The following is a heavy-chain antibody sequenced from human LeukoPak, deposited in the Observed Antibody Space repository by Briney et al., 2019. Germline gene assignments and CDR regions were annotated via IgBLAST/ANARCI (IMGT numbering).Heavy chain of an antibody. Sequence: SETLSLTCAVYGGSFSGYYWSWIRQPPGKGLEWIGEINHSGSTNYNPSLKSRVTISVDTSKNQFSLKLSSVTAADTAVYYCAGHGTIFGVVTLTPYFDYWGQGTLVTVSS. V-gene: IGHV4-34*01. CDR2: INHSGST. CDR3: AGHGTIFGVVTLTPYFDY. CDR1: GGSFSGYY. J-gene: IGHJ4*02. D-gene: IGHD3-3*01.